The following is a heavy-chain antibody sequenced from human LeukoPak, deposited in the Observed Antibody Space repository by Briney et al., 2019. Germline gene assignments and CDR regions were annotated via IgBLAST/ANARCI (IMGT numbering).Heavy chain of an antibody. V-gene: IGHV1-2*02. CDR1: GYTFTGYY. Sequence: VKVSCKASGYTFTGYYMHWVRQAPGQGLEWMGWINPNSGGTNYAQKFQGRVTMTRDTSISTAYMELSRLRSDDTAVYYCARAMVRGVIITFGYWGQGTLVTVSS. D-gene: IGHD3-10*01. J-gene: IGHJ4*02. CDR2: INPNSGGT. CDR3: ARAMVRGVIITFGY.